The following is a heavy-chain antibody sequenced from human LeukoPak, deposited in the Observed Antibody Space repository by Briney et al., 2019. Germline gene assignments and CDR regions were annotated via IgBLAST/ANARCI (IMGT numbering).Heavy chain of an antibody. D-gene: IGHD6-13*01. V-gene: IGHV4-38-2*02. CDR1: GYSISSGYY. CDR3: ARTLGSSWYYFDY. Sequence: SETLSLTCTVSGYSISSGYYWGWIRQPPGKGLEWIGSIYHSGSTYYNPSLKSRVTISVDTSKNQFSLKLSSVTAADTAVYYCARTLGSSWYYFDYWGQGTLVTVSS. J-gene: IGHJ4*02. CDR2: IYHSGST.